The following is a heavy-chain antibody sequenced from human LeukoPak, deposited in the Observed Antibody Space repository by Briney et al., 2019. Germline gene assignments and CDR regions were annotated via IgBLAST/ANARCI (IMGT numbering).Heavy chain of an antibody. J-gene: IGHJ5*02. D-gene: IGHD6-19*01. CDR3: ARLAVAGTTGWFDP. V-gene: IGHV1-18*01. CDR1: GGTLSSYA. Sequence: ASVKVSCKASGGTLSSYAISWVRQAPGQGLEWMGWISAYNGNTNYAQKLQGRVTMTTDTSTSTAYMELRSLRSDDTAVYYCARLAVAGTTGWFDPWGQGTLVTVSS. CDR2: ISAYNGNT.